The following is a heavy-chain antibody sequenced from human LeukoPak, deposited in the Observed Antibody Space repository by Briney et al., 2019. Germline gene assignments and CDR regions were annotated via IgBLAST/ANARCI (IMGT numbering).Heavy chain of an antibody. CDR3: AREVKKGIAAAGNRDY. Sequence: PGGSLRLSCAASGFTVNSNYMSWVRQAPGKGLEWVSIIYSSGTTYYADSVKGRFTISRDNSKNTLYLQMNSLRAEDTAVYYCAREVKKGIAAAGNRDYWGQGTLVTVSS. J-gene: IGHJ4*02. D-gene: IGHD6-13*01. CDR2: IYSSGTT. CDR1: GFTVNSNY. V-gene: IGHV3-53*01.